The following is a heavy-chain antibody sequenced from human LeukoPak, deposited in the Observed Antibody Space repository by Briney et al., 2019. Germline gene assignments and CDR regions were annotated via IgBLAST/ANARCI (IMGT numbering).Heavy chain of an antibody. Sequence: GGSLRLSCAASGFTSSSYWMSWVRQAPGKGLEWVANIKQDGSEKYYVDSVKGRFTISRDNAKNSLYLQMNSLRAEDTAVYYCARDPGRWSDAFDIWGQGTMVTVSS. J-gene: IGHJ3*02. CDR2: IKQDGSEK. D-gene: IGHD6-13*01. CDR3: ARDPGRWSDAFDI. CDR1: GFTSSSYW. V-gene: IGHV3-7*03.